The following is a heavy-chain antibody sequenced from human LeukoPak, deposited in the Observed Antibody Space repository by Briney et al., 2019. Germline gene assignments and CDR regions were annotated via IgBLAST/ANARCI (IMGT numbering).Heavy chain of an antibody. CDR1: GFTFTNYA. D-gene: IGHD6-6*01. J-gene: IGHJ4*02. Sequence: GGSLRLSCAASGFTFTNYAMSWVRQAPGKGLEWVSSLSGSGGDTYYADSVKGRFTISRDNPKNTLYLQMNSLRAEDTAVYYCAKGRVAASQYYFDCWGQGTLVTVSP. CDR2: LSGSGGDT. V-gene: IGHV3-23*01. CDR3: AKGRVAASQYYFDC.